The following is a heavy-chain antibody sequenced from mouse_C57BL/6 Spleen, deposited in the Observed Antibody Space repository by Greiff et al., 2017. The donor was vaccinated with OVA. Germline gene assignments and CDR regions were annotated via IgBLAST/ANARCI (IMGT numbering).Heavy chain of an antibody. CDR2: IYPRDGST. CDR3: ARSVVGDWYFDV. J-gene: IGHJ1*03. CDR1: GYTFTSYD. Sequence: VQLQQSGPELVKPGASVKLSCKASGYTFTSYDINWVKQRPGQGLEWIGWIYPRDGSTTYNEKFKGKATLTVDTSSSTAYMELHSLTSEDSAVYFCARSVVGDWYFDVWGTGTTVTVSS. D-gene: IGHD1-1*01. V-gene: IGHV1-85*01.